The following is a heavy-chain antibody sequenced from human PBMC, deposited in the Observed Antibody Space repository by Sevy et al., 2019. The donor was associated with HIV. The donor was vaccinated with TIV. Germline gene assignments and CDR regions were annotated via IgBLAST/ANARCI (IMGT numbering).Heavy chain of an antibody. V-gene: IGHV1-2*02. CDR3: TRSAAEAKNFYCGGDCYSDY. J-gene: IGHJ4*02. CDR2: INPNSGGT. CDR1: GYTFTGYY. Sequence: KVSCKASGYTFTGYYLHWVRQAPGQGLEWMGWINPNSGGTNYAPKFQGRVTMTRDTSISTASMELSRLRSDDTAVYYCTRSAAEAKNFYCGGDCYSDYWGQGTLVTVSS. D-gene: IGHD2-21*02.